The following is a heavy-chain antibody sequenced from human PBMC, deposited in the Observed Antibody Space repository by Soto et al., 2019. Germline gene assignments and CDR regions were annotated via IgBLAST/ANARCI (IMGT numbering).Heavy chain of an antibody. Sequence: SETLSLTCAVYGGSFSGYYWSWIRQPPGKGLEWIGEINHSGSTNYNPSLKSRVTISVDTSKNQFSLMLSSVTAADTAVYYCANWKYSAFDIWGQGTMVTVSS. CDR2: INHSGST. V-gene: IGHV4-34*01. J-gene: IGHJ3*02. D-gene: IGHD1-1*01. CDR3: ANWKYSAFDI. CDR1: GGSFSGYY.